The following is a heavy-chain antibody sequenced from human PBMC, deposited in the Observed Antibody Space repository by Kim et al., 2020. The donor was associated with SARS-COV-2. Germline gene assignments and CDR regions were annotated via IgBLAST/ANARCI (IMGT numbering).Heavy chain of an antibody. Sequence: KFQGRVTMTADESTSTAYMELSSLRSEDTAVYYCARGHTASPTTGFDPWGQGTLVTVSS. J-gene: IGHJ5*02. CDR3: ARGHTASPTTGFDP. V-gene: IGHV1-69*01. D-gene: IGHD5-18*01.